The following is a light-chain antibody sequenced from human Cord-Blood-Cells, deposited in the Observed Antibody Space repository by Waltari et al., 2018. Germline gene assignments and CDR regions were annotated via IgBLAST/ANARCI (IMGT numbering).Light chain of an antibody. Sequence: QSALTQPASVSGSPGQSITISCTGTSSDVGSYHLVSWYQQHPGKAPKLMIYEFSKRPAGVSNRFSGAKSGNTAALTISGLQAEDEAEYYCCSYAGSSTFYYVFGTGTKVTVL. CDR2: EFS. V-gene: IGLV2-23*02. CDR3: CSYAGSSTFYYV. CDR1: SSDVGSYHL. J-gene: IGLJ1*01.